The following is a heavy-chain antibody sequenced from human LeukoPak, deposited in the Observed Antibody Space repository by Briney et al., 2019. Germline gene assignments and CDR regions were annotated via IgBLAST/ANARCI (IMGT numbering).Heavy chain of an antibody. V-gene: IGHV1-69*06. CDR3: AHTMVRGVIDRPFDY. Sequence: SVKVSCKASGGTFSSYAISWVRQAPGQGLEWMGGIIPIFGTANYAQKFQGRVTITADKSTSTAYMELSSLRSDDTAVYYCAHTMVRGVIDRPFDYWGQGTLVTVSS. J-gene: IGHJ4*02. D-gene: IGHD3-10*01. CDR1: GGTFSSYA. CDR2: IIPIFGTA.